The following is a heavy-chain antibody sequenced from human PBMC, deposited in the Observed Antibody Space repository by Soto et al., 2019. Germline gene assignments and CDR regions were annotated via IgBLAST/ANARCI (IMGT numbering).Heavy chain of an antibody. CDR1: GFSFSSHN. D-gene: IGHD1-26*01. V-gene: IGHV3-48*01. CDR2: ISTSGSSI. J-gene: IGHJ4*02. Sequence: EVQLVESGGGLVQPGGSLRLSCAASGFSFSSHNMNWVRQAPGKGLEWISYISTSGSSIYYADSVKGRFTISRDNAKNSLYLQMNSLRAEDTALYYCAHSGNYRLDCWGQGTLVTVSS. CDR3: AHSGNYRLDC.